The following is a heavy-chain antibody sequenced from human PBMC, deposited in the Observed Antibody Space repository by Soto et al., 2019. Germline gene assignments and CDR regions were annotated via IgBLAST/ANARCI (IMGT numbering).Heavy chain of an antibody. Sequence: QVQLQESGPGLVKPSGTLSLTCAVSGGSISSSNWWSWVRQPPGKGLEWIGEIYHSGSTNYNPSLKTXXTXSXXQATHPFSLKLSSVTAADAAVYYCARDPVGKRSQHWGQGTLVTVSS. J-gene: IGHJ1*01. CDR1: GGSISSSNW. CDR3: ARDPVGKRSQH. D-gene: IGHD1-26*01. CDR2: IYHSGST. V-gene: IGHV4-4*02.